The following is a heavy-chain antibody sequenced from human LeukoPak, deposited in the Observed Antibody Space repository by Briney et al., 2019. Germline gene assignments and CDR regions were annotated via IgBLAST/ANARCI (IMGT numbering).Heavy chain of an antibody. CDR2: ILTSGTT. CDR3: ARVRSEDYGGKRSDFDY. D-gene: IGHD4-23*01. CDR1: NGSISSYH. J-gene: IGHJ4*02. V-gene: IGHV4-4*09. Sequence: SETLSLTCTVSNGSISSYHWSWVRQPPGKGLEWIGYILTSGTTNYNPSLKSRLTISVDTSKNQFSLKLSSVTAADTAVYYCARVRSEDYGGKRSDFDYWGQGTLVTVSS.